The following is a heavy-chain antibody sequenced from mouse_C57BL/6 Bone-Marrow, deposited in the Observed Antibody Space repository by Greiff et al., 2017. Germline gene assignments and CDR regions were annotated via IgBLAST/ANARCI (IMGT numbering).Heavy chain of an antibody. CDR3: ARVGYDYDLHFDY. D-gene: IGHD2-4*01. Sequence: QVQLQQPGAELVKPGASVKLSCKASGYTFTSYWMHWVKQRPGQGLEWIGMIHPNSGSTNYNEKFKSKATLTVDKSSSTAYMQLSSLTSEDSAVYYCARVGYDYDLHFDYWGQGTTLTGSS. CDR1: GYTFTSYW. CDR2: IHPNSGST. V-gene: IGHV1-64*01. J-gene: IGHJ2*01.